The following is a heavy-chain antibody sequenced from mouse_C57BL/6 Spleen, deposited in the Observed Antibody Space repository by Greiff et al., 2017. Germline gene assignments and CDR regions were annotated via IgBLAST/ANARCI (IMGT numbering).Heavy chain of an antibody. CDR2: IDPSDSYT. CDR3: ARGGGTTVVGRGYAMDY. Sequence: QVQLQQPGAELVRPGSSVKLSCKASGYTFTSYWMDWVKQRPGQGLEWIGEIDPSDSYTNYNQKFKGKSTLTVDKSSSTAYMQLSSLTSEDSAVYYCARGGGTTVVGRGYAMDYWGQGTSVTVSS. D-gene: IGHD1-1*01. J-gene: IGHJ4*01. CDR1: GYTFTSYW. V-gene: IGHV1-69*01.